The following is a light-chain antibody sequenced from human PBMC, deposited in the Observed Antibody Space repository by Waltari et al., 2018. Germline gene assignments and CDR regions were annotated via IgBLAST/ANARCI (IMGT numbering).Light chain of an antibody. CDR2: DAS. Sequence: EIVLTQSPATLSLSPGERATLSCRASQSVSSSLAWYQQKPGQAPRLLIYDASNRATDIPARFSGGGSGTDFTLTISSLEPEDFAVYYCQQRSNWPRTFGQGTKVEIK. V-gene: IGKV3-11*01. CDR1: QSVSSS. CDR3: QQRSNWPRT. J-gene: IGKJ1*01.